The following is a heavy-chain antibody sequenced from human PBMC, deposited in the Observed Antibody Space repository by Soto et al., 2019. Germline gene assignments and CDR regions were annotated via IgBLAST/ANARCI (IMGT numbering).Heavy chain of an antibody. Sequence: QVQLQQSGAGLLKPSETLFLTCDVYGGSFSGYIWTWIRQTPEKGLQWIGQINHSGSSNYNPSLKGGVTIPVHSSNSQFSLELSSVTAADTALYYCARGLITGSQYSGGWYYFDSWGQGTQVTVSS. D-gene: IGHD1-26*01. J-gene: IGHJ4*02. CDR1: GGSFSGYI. V-gene: IGHV4-34*01. CDR3: ARGLITGSQYSGGWYYFDS. CDR2: INHSGSS.